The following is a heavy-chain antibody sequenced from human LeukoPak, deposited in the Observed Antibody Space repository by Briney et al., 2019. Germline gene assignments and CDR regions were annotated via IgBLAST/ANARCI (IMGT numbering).Heavy chain of an antibody. J-gene: IGHJ4*02. CDR1: GYTFTGYY. CDR3: ARGSQRNYYDSSGYFDY. Sequence: GASVKVSCKASGYTFTGYYVHWGRQAPGQGLEWMGWINPNSGGTNYAQKFQGRVTMTRDTSISTAYMELSRLRSDDTAVYYCARGSQRNYYDSSGYFDYWGQGTLVTVSS. V-gene: IGHV1-2*02. CDR2: INPNSGGT. D-gene: IGHD3-22*01.